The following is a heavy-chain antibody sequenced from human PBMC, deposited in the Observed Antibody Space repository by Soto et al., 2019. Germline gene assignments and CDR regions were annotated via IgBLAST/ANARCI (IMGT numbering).Heavy chain of an antibody. CDR1: RFTFDDHA. J-gene: IGHJ3*02. CDR3: AKDISPGRGDAFDI. CDR2: ISWNSGSI. Sequence: GGSLRLSCAASRFTFDDHAMHWVRQAPGKGLEWVSGISWNSGSIGYADSVKGRFTISRDNAKNSLYLQMNSLRPEDTALYYCAKDISPGRGDAFDIWGQGTMVTVSS. D-gene: IGHD7-27*01. V-gene: IGHV3-9*01.